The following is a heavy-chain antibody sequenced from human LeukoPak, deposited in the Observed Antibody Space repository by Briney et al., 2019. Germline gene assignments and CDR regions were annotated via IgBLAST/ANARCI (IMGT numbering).Heavy chain of an antibody. CDR2: INQDGTQK. D-gene: IGHD3-10*02. CDR3: ARDGIFSGGGDY. CDR1: GFSFGSYY. Sequence: GGSLRLSCAASGFSFGSYYMNWVRQAPGKGLEWVANINQDGTQKDYADSVKARFTVSRDNAKNSLYLQMNSLSAEDTAMYYCARDGIFSGGGDYWGQGTLVTVSS. V-gene: IGHV3-7*01. J-gene: IGHJ4*02.